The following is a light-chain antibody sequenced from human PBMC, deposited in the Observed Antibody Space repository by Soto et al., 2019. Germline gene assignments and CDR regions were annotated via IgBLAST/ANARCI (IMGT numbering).Light chain of an antibody. CDR3: QQRSNWPQIT. CDR2: DAS. V-gene: IGKV3-11*01. J-gene: IGKJ4*01. Sequence: EIVLTQSPATLSLSPGERATLSCRASQSVSTYLAWYQQKPGQAPRLLIHDASTRATGIPARFSGSGSGTYFTLTISSLEPEDFGVYYCQQRSNWPQITFGGGTKVEIK. CDR1: QSVSTY.